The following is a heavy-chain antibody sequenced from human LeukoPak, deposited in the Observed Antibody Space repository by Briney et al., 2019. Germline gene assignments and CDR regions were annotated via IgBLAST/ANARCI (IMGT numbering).Heavy chain of an antibody. Sequence: GGSLRLSCAASGFTFSTYGMHWVRQAPGKGLECVAIIWYDGSNKYYGDSVKGGFTIARDNCKNTLYMQMNSLRAEDTAVYYCASTYSSSWQFDYWGQGTLVTVSS. V-gene: IGHV3-33*01. CDR3: ASTYSSSWQFDY. CDR2: IWYDGSNK. CDR1: GFTFSTYG. J-gene: IGHJ4*02. D-gene: IGHD6-13*01.